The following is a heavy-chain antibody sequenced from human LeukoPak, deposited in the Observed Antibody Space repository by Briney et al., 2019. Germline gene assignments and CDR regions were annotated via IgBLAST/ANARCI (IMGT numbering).Heavy chain of an antibody. D-gene: IGHD3-10*01. Sequence: GESLKISCQAPGYTFTDYWIGWVRQMPGKGLEWMGIIYPYDSDTRHSPSFQGQVTISADKSISTAYLQWSSLRASDTAMYYCARRGRDELIYGVDSGSPYYFDYWGQGTLVTVSS. CDR2: IYPYDSDT. CDR3: ARRGRDELIYGVDSGSPYYFDY. V-gene: IGHV5-51*01. J-gene: IGHJ4*02. CDR1: GYTFTDYW.